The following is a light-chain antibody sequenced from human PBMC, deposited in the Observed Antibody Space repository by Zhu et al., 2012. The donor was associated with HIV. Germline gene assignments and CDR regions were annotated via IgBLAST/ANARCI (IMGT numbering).Light chain of an antibody. CDR3: QQYGSSPWT. V-gene: IGKV3-20*01. J-gene: IGKJ1*01. Sequence: PGKRATLSCRATQSVNRNFLAWYQQRAGQAPRLLIYGASTRATGIPDRFSGSVSGTDFTLTISRLEPEDFAVYYCQQYGSSPWTFGPGTKVDIE. CDR2: GAS. CDR1: QSVNRNF.